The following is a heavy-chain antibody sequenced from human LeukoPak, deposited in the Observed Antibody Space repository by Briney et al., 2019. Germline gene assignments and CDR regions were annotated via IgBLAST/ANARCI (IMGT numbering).Heavy chain of an antibody. J-gene: IGHJ5*02. V-gene: IGHV4-30-2*01. CDR2: IYHSGST. CDR3: ARGESTQQLVHGWFDP. D-gene: IGHD6-13*01. Sequence: PSETLSLTCAVSGGSISSGGYSWSWIRQPPGKGLEWIGYIYHSGSTYYNPSLRSRVTISVDTSKNQFSLKLSSVTAADTAVYYCARGESTQQLVHGWFDPWGQGTLVTVSS. CDR1: GGSISSGGYS.